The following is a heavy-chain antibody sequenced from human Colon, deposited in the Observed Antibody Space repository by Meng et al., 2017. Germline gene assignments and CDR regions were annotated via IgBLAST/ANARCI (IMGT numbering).Heavy chain of an antibody. Sequence: QVQLQGSGPGLLKPSQTLSLTCTVSGGSISSGDYYWSWIRQPPGKGLEWIGYIYYSGSTYYNPSLKSRVTISVDTSKNQFSLKLSSVTAADTAVYYCARGYYDSSGYGYWYFDLWGRGTLVTVSS. J-gene: IGHJ2*01. D-gene: IGHD3-22*01. V-gene: IGHV4-30-4*01. CDR3: ARGYYDSSGYGYWYFDL. CDR1: GGSISSGDYY. CDR2: IYYSGST.